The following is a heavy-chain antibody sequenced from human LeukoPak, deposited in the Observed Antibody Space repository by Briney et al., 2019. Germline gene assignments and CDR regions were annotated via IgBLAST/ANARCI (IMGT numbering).Heavy chain of an antibody. CDR1: GFTFSSYA. CDR2: ISGSGGST. Sequence: PGGSLRLSCAASGFTFSSYAMSWVRQAPGKGLEWVSAISGSGGSTYYADSVKGRFTISRDNSKNTLYLQMNSLRAEDTAVYYCAKGENYYDSSGYDPEYYFDYWGQGTLVTVSS. J-gene: IGHJ4*02. D-gene: IGHD3-22*01. V-gene: IGHV3-23*01. CDR3: AKGENYYDSSGYDPEYYFDY.